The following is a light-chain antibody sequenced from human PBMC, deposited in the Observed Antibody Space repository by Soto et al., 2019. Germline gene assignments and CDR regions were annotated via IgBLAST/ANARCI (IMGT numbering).Light chain of an antibody. J-gene: IGKJ4*02. CDR2: ATD. V-gene: IGKV1-39*01. CDR1: QTIGTY. CDR3: QQSYNTPLT. Sequence: DMRMTHSPSSLSASVGDRVTVTCRASQTIGTYLNWYQQQSGKAPEVLISATDNLQSGVPSRFSGSGSGTDFTLTISSLQPEDSATYYCQQSYNTPLTFGGGTKVDIK.